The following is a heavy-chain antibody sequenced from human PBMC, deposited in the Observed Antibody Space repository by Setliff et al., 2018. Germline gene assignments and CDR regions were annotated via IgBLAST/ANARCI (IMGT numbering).Heavy chain of an antibody. CDR1: GGSLSGYF. J-gene: IGHJ6*03. V-gene: IGHV4-34*01. D-gene: IGHD3-10*01. Sequence: SETLSLTCAVYGGSLSGYFWTWIRQPPGKGLEWIGEINHSGITNYNPSLKSRVTISVDTSKNQFSLKLSSVTAADTAVYYCARHKSNGSGSYPSLYMDVWGKGIMVTVS. CDR3: ARHKSNGSGSYPSLYMDV. CDR2: INHSGIT.